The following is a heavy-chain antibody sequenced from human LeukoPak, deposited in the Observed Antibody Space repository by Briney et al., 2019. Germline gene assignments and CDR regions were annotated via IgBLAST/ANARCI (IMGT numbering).Heavy chain of an antibody. CDR2: IYYSGST. Sequence: PSETLSLTCTVSGGSISSYYWSWIRQPPGKGLEWIGYIYYSGSTNYNPSLKSRVTISVDTSKNQFSLKLSSGTAADTAVYYCARAQGYSYGADYWGQGTLVTVSS. CDR1: GGSISSYY. J-gene: IGHJ4*02. D-gene: IGHD5-18*01. V-gene: IGHV4-59*01. CDR3: ARAQGYSYGADY.